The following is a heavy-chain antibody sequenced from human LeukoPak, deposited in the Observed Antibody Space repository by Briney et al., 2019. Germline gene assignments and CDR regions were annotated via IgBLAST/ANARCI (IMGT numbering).Heavy chain of an antibody. J-gene: IGHJ6*02. CDR3: AKHGRGSGSYFTYEDYYYYGMDV. Sequence: GGSLRLSCAASGFTFSSYSMNWVRQAPGKGLEWVSYISSSSSTIYYADSVKGRSTISRDNAKNSLYLQMSSLRAEDTAVYYCAKHGRGSGSYFTYEDYYYYGMDVWGQGTTVTVSS. CDR2: ISSSSSTI. D-gene: IGHD3-10*01. V-gene: IGHV3-48*01. CDR1: GFTFSSYS.